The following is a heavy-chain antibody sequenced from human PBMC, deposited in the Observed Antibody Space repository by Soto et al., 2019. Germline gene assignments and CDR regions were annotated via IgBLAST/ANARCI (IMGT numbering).Heavy chain of an antibody. CDR3: ARDLIAARPGWFDP. D-gene: IGHD6-6*01. CDR2: IIPILGIA. CDR1: GGTFSSYT. Sequence: SVKVSCKASGGTFSSYTISWVRQAPGQGLEWMGRIIPILGIANYAQKFQGRVTITVDKSTSTAYMELRSLRSEDTAVYYCARDLIAARPGWFDPWGQGTQVTVSS. J-gene: IGHJ5*02. V-gene: IGHV1-69*04.